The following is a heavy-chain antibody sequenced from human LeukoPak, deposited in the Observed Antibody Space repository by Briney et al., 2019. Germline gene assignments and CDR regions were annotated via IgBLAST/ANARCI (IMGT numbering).Heavy chain of an antibody. Sequence: PGGSLRLSCAASGFTFSSYWTHWVRQAPGKGLVWVSRINSDVSSTSYAHSVKGRFTISRDNPKNTLYLQMNSLRAQNTPVYYCTREMDYYDRSGYYRDAFDIWGQGRKVTASS. J-gene: IGHJ3*02. CDR2: INSDVSST. D-gene: IGHD3-22*01. V-gene: IGHV3-74*01. CDR3: TREMDYYDRSGYYRDAFDI. CDR1: GFTFSSYW.